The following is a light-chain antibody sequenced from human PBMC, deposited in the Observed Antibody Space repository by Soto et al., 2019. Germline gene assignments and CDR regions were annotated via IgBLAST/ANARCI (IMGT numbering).Light chain of an antibody. CDR1: SSDVGGYNY. J-gene: IGLJ1*01. CDR3: SSYTSSSTPV. Sequence: QSVLTQPASVSGSPGQSITISCTGTSSDVGGYNYVSWYQQHPGKVPRLMIYDVSNRPSGVSNRFSGSKSGNTASLTISWLQAEDEGDYYCSSYTSSSTPVFGTGTKLSVL. CDR2: DVS. V-gene: IGLV2-14*01.